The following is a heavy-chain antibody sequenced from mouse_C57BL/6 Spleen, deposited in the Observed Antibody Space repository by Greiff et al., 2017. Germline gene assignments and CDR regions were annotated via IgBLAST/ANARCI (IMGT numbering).Heavy chain of an antibody. Sequence: VQLQQSGPELVKPGASVKISCKASGYSFTGYYMNWVKQSPEKSLEWIGVINPSTGGTTYNQKFKAKATLTVDKSSSTAYMQLKSLTSEDSAVYYCARYYYGSSESMDYWGQGTSVTVSS. CDR3: ARYYYGSSESMDY. CDR2: INPSTGGT. V-gene: IGHV1-42*01. J-gene: IGHJ4*01. CDR1: GYSFTGYY. D-gene: IGHD1-1*01.